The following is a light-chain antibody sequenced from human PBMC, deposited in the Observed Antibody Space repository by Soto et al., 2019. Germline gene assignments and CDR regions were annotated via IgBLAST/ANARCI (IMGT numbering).Light chain of an antibody. J-gene: IGKJ2*01. CDR3: QQSYSTPYT. V-gene: IGKV1-39*01. CDR1: QSISNY. CDR2: AAS. Sequence: DIQMTQSPSSLSASVGDRVTITCRASQSISNYLNWYQQKPGKAPKLLIYAASSLQSGVPSRFSGSGSGTDFTLTISSLQPEDFATYSCQQSYSTPYTFGQGPSWRSN.